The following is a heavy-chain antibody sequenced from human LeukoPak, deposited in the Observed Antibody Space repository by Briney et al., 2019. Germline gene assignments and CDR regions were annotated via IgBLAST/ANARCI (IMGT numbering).Heavy chain of an antibody. CDR2: LNSRGTYI. Sequence: GGSLRLSCAASGFTFSIYSMNWVRQAPGKGLEWVSSLNSRGTYIYSADSVRGRFTISRDNAKNSLFVQMDSLRAEDAAVYYCARGSGYSGYDHFDYWGQGTLVTVSS. D-gene: IGHD5-12*01. V-gene: IGHV3-21*01. J-gene: IGHJ4*02. CDR3: ARGSGYSGYDHFDY. CDR1: GFTFSIYS.